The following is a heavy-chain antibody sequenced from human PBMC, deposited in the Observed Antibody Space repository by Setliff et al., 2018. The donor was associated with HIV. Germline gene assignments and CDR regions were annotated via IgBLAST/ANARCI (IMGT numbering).Heavy chain of an antibody. V-gene: IGHV4-38-2*01. D-gene: IGHD2-21*02. Sequence: PSETLSLTCSVSGYSISSCYHWAWIRHPQGKGLEWIGSIYHSGSTYYNPSRKSRVTISVDTSKNQFSLKLNSLTAADTAVYYCARSYCAADCAHNSPRGMDVWGQGTTVTVSS. CDR2: IYHSGST. J-gene: IGHJ6*02. CDR3: ARSYCAADCAHNSPRGMDV. CDR1: GYSISSCYH.